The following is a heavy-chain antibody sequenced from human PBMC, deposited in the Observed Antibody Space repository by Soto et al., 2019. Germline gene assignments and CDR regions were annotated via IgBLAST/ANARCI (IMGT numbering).Heavy chain of an antibody. J-gene: IGHJ5*02. V-gene: IGHV4-59*04. Sequence: PSEILSLTCTVSGGSISSYYWSWIRQPPGKGLEWIGYIYYSGTTYYNPSLKSRVTMSVDTSKNQFSLKLSSVTAADTAVYYCARVPGPWGQGTLVTVSS. D-gene: IGHD3-10*01. CDR1: GGSISSYY. CDR2: IYYSGTT. CDR3: ARVPGP.